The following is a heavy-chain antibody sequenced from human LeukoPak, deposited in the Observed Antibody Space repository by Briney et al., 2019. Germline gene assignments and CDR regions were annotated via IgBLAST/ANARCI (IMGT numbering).Heavy chain of an antibody. CDR3: AREIQGSSWYRGMGYFDY. CDR1: GFTVSSNY. J-gene: IGHJ4*02. Sequence: GGSLRLSCAASGFTVSSNYMTWVRQPPGKGLEWVSIIYSDGTTYYADSVKGRFSISRDNSKNTLYLQMNSLRAEDTAVYYCAREIQGSSWYRGMGYFDYWGQGTLVTVSS. D-gene: IGHD6-13*01. CDR2: IYSDGTT. V-gene: IGHV3-53*01.